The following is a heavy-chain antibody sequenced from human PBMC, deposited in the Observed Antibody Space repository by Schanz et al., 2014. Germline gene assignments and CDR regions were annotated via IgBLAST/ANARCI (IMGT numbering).Heavy chain of an antibody. D-gene: IGHD3-3*01. Sequence: QVQLVQSGPAVKKPGASMKVSCLASGYSFTEYFLHWVRQAPGQGLEWMGWIDPNSGGTNYAQKFQGRVTMTSDTSITTVYMEVNSLTSDDTAVYYCARDRGHFEQLALEWYYGMDVWGQGTTVTVSS. V-gene: IGHV1-2*02. J-gene: IGHJ6*02. CDR2: IDPNSGGT. CDR3: ARDRGHFEQLALEWYYGMDV. CDR1: GYSFTEYF.